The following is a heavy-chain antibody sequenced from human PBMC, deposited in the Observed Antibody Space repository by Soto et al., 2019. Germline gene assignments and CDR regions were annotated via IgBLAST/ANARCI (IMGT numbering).Heavy chain of an antibody. D-gene: IGHD3-10*01. CDR2: ISKDGGSE. J-gene: IGHJ6*02. V-gene: IGHV3-30*04. CDR3: ARDVGLGDLSPRRYYYNVMDV. Sequence: WWSLRLSCSSSVFTWGSYSLHWVRQPPGKGLEWVAVISKDGGSEHYADSVRGRFTISRDHSKSTLYLEMNSLRTEDTAVYFCARDVGLGDLSPRRYYYNVMDVWGRGTTVTVSS. CDR1: VFTWGSYS.